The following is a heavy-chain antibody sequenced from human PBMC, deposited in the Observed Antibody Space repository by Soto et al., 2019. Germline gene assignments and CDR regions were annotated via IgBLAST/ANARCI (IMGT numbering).Heavy chain of an antibody. D-gene: IGHD3-3*01. Sequence: QVQLAQSGAEVKKPGASVKVSCKASGYPFTTYGISWVRQAPGQGLEWRGWISTYNGDTEYPQRLQGRVTMTRDTSTVTAYMELRSLRSDDTAVYYCARVMTTFGVVSKGPDHWGQGTLVTVSS. V-gene: IGHV1-18*04. J-gene: IGHJ4*02. CDR1: GYPFTTYG. CDR3: ARVMTTFGVVSKGPDH. CDR2: ISTYNGDT.